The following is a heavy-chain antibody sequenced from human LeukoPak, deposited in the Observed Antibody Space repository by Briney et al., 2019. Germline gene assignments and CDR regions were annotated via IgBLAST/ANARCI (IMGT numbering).Heavy chain of an antibody. D-gene: IGHD6-19*01. CDR3: ATWSSGWEFNY. V-gene: IGHV3-48*03. CDR1: GFTFSSYE. Sequence: QPGGSLRLSCAASGFTFSSYEMNWIRQAPGKGLEWVSYISSSGTAIYYADSVRGRFTISRDNAKSSLYLQMNSLRAEDTAVYYCATWSSGWEFNYWGQGTLVSVSS. CDR2: ISSSGTAI. J-gene: IGHJ4*02.